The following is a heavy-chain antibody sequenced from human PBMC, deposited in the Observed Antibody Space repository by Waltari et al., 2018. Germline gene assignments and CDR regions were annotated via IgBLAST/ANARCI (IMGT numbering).Heavy chain of an antibody. CDR1: GGSFSGYY. J-gene: IGHJ5*02. V-gene: IGHV4-34*01. CDR2: INHSGST. D-gene: IGHD6-13*01. Sequence: QVQLQQWGAGLLKPSETLSLTCAVYGGSFSGYYWSWIRQPPGKGLEWIGEINHSGSTNYNPSLKSRVTISVDTSKNQFSLKPSSVTAADTAVYYCARGRGGYSSSWYWFDPWGQGTLVTVSS. CDR3: ARGRGGYSSSWYWFDP.